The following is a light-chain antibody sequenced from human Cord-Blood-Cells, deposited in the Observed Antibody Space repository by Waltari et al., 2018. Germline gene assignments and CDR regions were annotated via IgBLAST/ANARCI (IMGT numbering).Light chain of an antibody. CDR3: QQSYSTPWT. J-gene: IGKJ1*01. CDR2: AAS. V-gene: IGKV1-39*01. Sequence: DIQMTQSPSSLSASVGDRVTITCRASQSISSYLNWYQQKPGKAPKLLIYAASSLQSGVPSMFSGRGSGTDFTLTISSLQPEDFATYYCQQSYSTPWTFGQGTKVEIK. CDR1: QSISSY.